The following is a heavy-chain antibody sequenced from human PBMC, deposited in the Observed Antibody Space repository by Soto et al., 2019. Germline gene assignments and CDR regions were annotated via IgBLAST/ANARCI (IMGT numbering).Heavy chain of an antibody. CDR2: VSVTGATT. V-gene: IGHV3-23*01. CDR1: GFTFNIYA. J-gene: IGHJ3*02. CDR3: ASESALAAAGYDAFDI. Sequence: GGSLRLSCAASGFTFNIYAMSWVRQAPGKGLEWLSAVSVTGATTYYAESLKGRFTIFRDNSNNTLYLQMNGLRAEDTAVYYCASESALAAAGYDAFDIWGQGTLVTVSS. D-gene: IGHD6-13*01.